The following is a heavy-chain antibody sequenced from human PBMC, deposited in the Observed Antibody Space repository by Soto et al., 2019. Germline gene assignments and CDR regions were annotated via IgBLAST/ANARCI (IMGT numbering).Heavy chain of an antibody. CDR2: INAGNGNT. CDR1: VYTFTSYA. Sequence: ASVTVSCKDSVYTFTSYAMHWVRQAPGQRLEWMGWINAGNGNTKYSQKFQGRVTITRDTSASTAYMELSSLRSEDTAVYYCARDRWFGEADYFDYWGQGTLVTVSS. CDR3: ARDRWFGEADYFDY. D-gene: IGHD3-10*01. V-gene: IGHV1-3*01. J-gene: IGHJ4*02.